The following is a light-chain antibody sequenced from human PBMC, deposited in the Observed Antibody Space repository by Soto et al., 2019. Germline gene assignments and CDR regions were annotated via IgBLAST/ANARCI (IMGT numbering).Light chain of an antibody. CDR2: GAS. J-gene: IGKJ2*01. Sequence: EILMTQSPATLSVSPGERATLSCRASQSVNSNLAWYQQKPGQAPRLLIYGASTRATGIPARFSGSGSGTEFTLTISNLQSEDFAVYYCQQYNNWPPYTFGQGTKVDIK. V-gene: IGKV3-15*01. CDR3: QQYNNWPPYT. CDR1: QSVNSN.